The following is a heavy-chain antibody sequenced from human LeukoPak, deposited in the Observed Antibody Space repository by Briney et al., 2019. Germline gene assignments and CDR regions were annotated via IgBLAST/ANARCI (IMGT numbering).Heavy chain of an antibody. J-gene: IGHJ6*02. CDR1: GYTFTSYG. D-gene: IGHD3-3*01. V-gene: IGHV1-18*01. Sequence: ASVTVSCTASGYTFTSYGISWVRQAPGQGLEWMGWISAYNGNTNYAQKLQGRVTMTTDTSTSTAYMELRSLRSDDTAVYYCARGGVVFGVVIPKYYYYGMDVWGQGTTVTVSS. CDR2: ISAYNGNT. CDR3: ARGGVVFGVVIPKYYYYGMDV.